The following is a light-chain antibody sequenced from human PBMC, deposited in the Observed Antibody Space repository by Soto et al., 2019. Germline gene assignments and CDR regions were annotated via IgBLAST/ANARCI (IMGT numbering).Light chain of an antibody. V-gene: IGKV3-20*01. Sequence: EIVLTQSPGTLALSPGERATLSCRTSQSVNNNYLTWYQQKRGQAPRLLIHGASSRATGIPDRFSGSGSGTNFTLTISRLEPEDFAVYYCQQYGSSPFTFGPGTKVGIK. J-gene: IGKJ3*01. CDR1: QSVNNNY. CDR3: QQYGSSPFT. CDR2: GAS.